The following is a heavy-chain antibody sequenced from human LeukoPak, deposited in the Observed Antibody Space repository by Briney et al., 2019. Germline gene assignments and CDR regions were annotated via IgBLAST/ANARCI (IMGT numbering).Heavy chain of an antibody. D-gene: IGHD6-6*01. CDR2: IRYDGSNK. J-gene: IGHJ4*02. Sequence: GGSLRLSCAASGFTFSSYGMHWVRQAPGKGLEWVAFIRYDGSNKYYADSVKGRFTISRDNSKNTLYLQMNSLRAADTAVYYCASGTYSSSSNLADWGQGTLVTVSS. CDR3: ASGTYSSSSNLAD. CDR1: GFTFSSYG. V-gene: IGHV3-30*02.